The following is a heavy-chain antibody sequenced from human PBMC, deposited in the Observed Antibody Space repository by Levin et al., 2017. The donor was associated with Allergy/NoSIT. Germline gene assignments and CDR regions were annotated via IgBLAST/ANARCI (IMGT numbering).Heavy chain of an antibody. J-gene: IGHJ6*02. CDR1: GFTFDDFA. D-gene: IGHD3-16*01. Sequence: GGSLRLSCAASGFTFDDFAMHWIRQAPGKGLEWVSGISWNTDTINYADSVKGRFTISRDNAKKSLYLQMNSLRAEDTALYYCARGRPPGSYDYGMDVWGQGTTVTVSS. V-gene: IGHV3-9*01. CDR2: ISWNTDTI. CDR3: ARGRPPGSYDYGMDV.